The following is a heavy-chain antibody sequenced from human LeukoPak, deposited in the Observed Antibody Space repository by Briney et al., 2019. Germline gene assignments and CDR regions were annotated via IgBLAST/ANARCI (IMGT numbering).Heavy chain of an antibody. D-gene: IGHD2-15*01. Sequence: GGSLRLSCTASGINFRTSWMSWVRQSPGKGLEFLANIKYDGTVKNYLDSVKGRFTISRDNPKNSMYLQLDSLRAEDTAIYYCARDPDSSAFDYWGQGALVTVSS. V-gene: IGHV3-7*01. CDR2: IKYDGTVK. CDR3: ARDPDSSAFDY. CDR1: GINFRTSW. J-gene: IGHJ4*02.